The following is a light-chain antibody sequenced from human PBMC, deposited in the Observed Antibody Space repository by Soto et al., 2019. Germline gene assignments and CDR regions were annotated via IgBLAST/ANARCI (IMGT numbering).Light chain of an antibody. CDR2: AAY. J-gene: IGKJ1*01. V-gene: IGKV1-39*01. CDR1: QTIVSI. CDR3: QQSYDSPWT. Sequence: DIQMTQSPFSLSASIGDRVTITCRASQTIVSILNWYQQRPGKAPSLLIYAAYNLEIGVPSRFRGSRSGTEFTFAITSLQPEDLVPYYCQQSYDSPWTFAHGT.